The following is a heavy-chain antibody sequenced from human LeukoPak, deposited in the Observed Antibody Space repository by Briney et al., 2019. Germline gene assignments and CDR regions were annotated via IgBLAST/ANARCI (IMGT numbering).Heavy chain of an antibody. Sequence: PGGSLRLSCVAPGFDFGGYTMNWIRQAPGKGLEWVSSISSGSSFVDFADSVKGRISISRDNAKNLLYLQLNSLRVEDTAVYYCARDPYEQSDILTGHSFDFWGQGILVTVSS. CDR3: ARDPYEQSDILTGHSFDF. CDR2: ISSGSSFV. CDR1: GFDFGGYT. J-gene: IGHJ4*02. D-gene: IGHD3-9*01. V-gene: IGHV3-21*06.